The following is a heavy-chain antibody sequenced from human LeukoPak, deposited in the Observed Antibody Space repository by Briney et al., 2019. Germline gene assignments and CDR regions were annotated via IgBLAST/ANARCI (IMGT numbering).Heavy chain of an antibody. CDR1: GYTLTAYY. D-gene: IGHD7-27*01. V-gene: IGHV1-2*02. Sequence: ASVKVSCKASGYTLTAYYMHWVRQAPGQGLDWMGWINPNSGGTNYAQNFQGRVTMTTDTSISTAYMELSGLTSDDTAVYYCARDRWGRGDFDYWGQGTLVTVSP. CDR3: ARDRWGRGDFDY. CDR2: INPNSGGT. J-gene: IGHJ4*02.